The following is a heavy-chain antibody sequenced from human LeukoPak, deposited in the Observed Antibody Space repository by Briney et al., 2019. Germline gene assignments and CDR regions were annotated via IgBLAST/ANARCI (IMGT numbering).Heavy chain of an antibody. CDR2: IKQDGSEK. V-gene: IGHV3-7*01. CDR3: ARSAELFDY. D-gene: IGHD1-14*01. Sequence: PGGSLRLSCAASGFTFSRYWMSWVRQAPGKGPEWVANIKQDGSEKYYVDSVRGRFTISRDNARTSLYLQMNSLRAEDTAVYYCARSAELFDYWGQGTLVTVSS. CDR1: GFTFSRYW. J-gene: IGHJ4*02.